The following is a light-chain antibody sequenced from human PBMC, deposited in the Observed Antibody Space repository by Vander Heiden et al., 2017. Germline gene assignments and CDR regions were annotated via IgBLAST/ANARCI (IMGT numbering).Light chain of an antibody. Sequence: AVMPQSPLPLPVTLGQPSSISCKSSQRLQHVDVNTYLNWYHQRPGKAPRRLIYDVSNRDSGVPDRFSGSKSGTDFTLTISRVEAEDVGVYYCMQSTHWPYTFGQGTKLEI. CDR2: DVS. V-gene: IGKV2-30*02. CDR1: QRLQHVDVNTY. J-gene: IGKJ2*01. CDR3: MQSTHWPYT.